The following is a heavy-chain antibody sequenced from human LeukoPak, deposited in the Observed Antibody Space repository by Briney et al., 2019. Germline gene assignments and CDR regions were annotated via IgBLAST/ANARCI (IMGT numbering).Heavy chain of an antibody. D-gene: IGHD3-22*01. CDR3: ARGLVGYYDSSGYYYHGDAFDI. Sequence: SETLSLTCTVSGGSISSYYWSRIRQPPGKGLEWIGYIYYSGSTNYNPSLKSRVTISVDTSKNQFSLKLSSVTAADTAVYYCARGLVGYYDSSGYYYHGDAFDIWGQGTMVTVSS. J-gene: IGHJ3*02. CDR1: GGSISSYY. V-gene: IGHV4-59*01. CDR2: IYYSGST.